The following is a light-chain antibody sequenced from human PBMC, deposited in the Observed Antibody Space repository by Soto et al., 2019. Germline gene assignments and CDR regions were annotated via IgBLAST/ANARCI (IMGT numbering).Light chain of an antibody. CDR3: QHYNSYGT. CDR2: KAS. J-gene: IGKJ1*01. CDR1: QSISSW. Sequence: DIQMTQSPSTLSASLGDRVTITCRASQSISSWLAWYQQKPGKAPKLLIYKASSLESGVPSRFSGSGSGTDFTLTISSLQPEDFATYYCQHYNSYGTFGQGTKVDIK. V-gene: IGKV1-5*03.